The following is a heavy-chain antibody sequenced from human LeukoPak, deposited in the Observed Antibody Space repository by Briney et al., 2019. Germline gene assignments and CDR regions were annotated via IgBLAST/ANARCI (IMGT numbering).Heavy chain of an antibody. V-gene: IGHV3-7*01. Sequence: WGTLTLSCAASGFTISNYWMSWVRQAPGKGLEWVSNIKQDGSEKYYVDSVKGRFSISRDNAKNSLYLQMNSLRAEDTAVYYCARDFYGDYALSAFDIWGQGTMVTVSS. D-gene: IGHD4-17*01. J-gene: IGHJ3*02. CDR3: ARDFYGDYALSAFDI. CDR1: GFTISNYW. CDR2: IKQDGSEK.